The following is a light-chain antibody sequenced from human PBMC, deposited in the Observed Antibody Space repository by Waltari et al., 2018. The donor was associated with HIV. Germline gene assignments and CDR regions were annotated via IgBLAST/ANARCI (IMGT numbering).Light chain of an antibody. CDR1: SGHSTYA. CDR2: VSNDGSH. Sequence: QVVLTQSPSASAFLGASVKLTCTLSSGHSTYAIAWHQQQPEKGPRYWRKVSNDGSHNKGDGIPDRFSGSSSAAERYLTIASLQSDDEADYYCQTWDSGIRVFGGGTRLTVL. J-gene: IGLJ3*02. CDR3: QTWDSGIRV. V-gene: IGLV4-69*01.